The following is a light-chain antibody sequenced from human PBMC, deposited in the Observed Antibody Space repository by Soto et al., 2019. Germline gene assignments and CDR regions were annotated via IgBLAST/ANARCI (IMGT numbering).Light chain of an antibody. CDR1: QSVTSTY. J-gene: IGKJ1*01. CDR2: GPS. Sequence: EIVLTQSPGTLSLSPGERATLSCRASQSVTSTYLGWYQQKPGQAPSLLIYGPSTRASGIPARFSGSGSGREFTLTISSLQSEDFAVYYCHQYDDWPPAFGQGTKVDIK. V-gene: IGKV3-15*01. CDR3: HQYDDWPPA.